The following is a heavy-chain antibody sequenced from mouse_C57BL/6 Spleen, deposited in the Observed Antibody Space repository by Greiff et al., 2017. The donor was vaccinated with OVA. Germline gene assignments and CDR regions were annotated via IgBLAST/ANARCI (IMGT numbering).Heavy chain of an antibody. J-gene: IGHJ4*01. CDR2: IYPGSGNT. Sequence: QVQLQQSGAELVRPGASVKLSCKASGYTFTDYYINWVKQRPGQGLEWIARIYPGSGNTYYNEKFKGKATLTAEKSSSTAYMQLSSLTSEDSAVYFCARSDGQYYYAMDYWGQGTSVTVSS. CDR1: GYTFTDYY. D-gene: IGHD2-3*01. V-gene: IGHV1-76*01. CDR3: ARSDGQYYYAMDY.